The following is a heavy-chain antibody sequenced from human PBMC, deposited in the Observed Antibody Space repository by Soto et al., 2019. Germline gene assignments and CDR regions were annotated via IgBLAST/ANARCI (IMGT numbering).Heavy chain of an antibody. CDR2: IYYSGST. J-gene: IGHJ4*02. Sequence: SETLSLTCTVSGGSISSYYWSWIRQPPGKGLEWIGYIYYSGSTNYNPSLKSRVTISVDTSKNQFSLKLSSVTAADTAVYYCARVKYSSSWGGYYFDYWGQGTLVTVSS. CDR3: ARVKYSSSWGGYYFDY. V-gene: IGHV4-59*01. D-gene: IGHD6-13*01. CDR1: GGSISSYY.